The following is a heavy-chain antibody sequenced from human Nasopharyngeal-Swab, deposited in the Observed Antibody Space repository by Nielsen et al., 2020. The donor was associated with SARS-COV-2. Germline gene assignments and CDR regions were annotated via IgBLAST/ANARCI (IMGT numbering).Heavy chain of an antibody. CDR1: GFTVSSNY. Sequence: GESLKISCAASGFTVSSNYMSWVRQAPGKGPEWVSVIYSGGSTYYADSVKGRFTISRDNSKNTLYLQMNSLRAEDTAVYYCARWMAGHYGMDVWGQGTTVTVSS. CDR2: IYSGGST. J-gene: IGHJ6*02. CDR3: ARWMAGHYGMDV. V-gene: IGHV3-53*01. D-gene: IGHD6-19*01.